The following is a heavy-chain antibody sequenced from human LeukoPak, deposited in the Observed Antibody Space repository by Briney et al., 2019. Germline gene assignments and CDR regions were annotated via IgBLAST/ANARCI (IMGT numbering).Heavy chain of an antibody. CDR1: GFTFSSYE. CDR2: ISSSGSTI. CDR3: ATYCSSTSCSFKPANGHDAFDI. V-gene: IGHV3-48*03. D-gene: IGHD2-2*01. J-gene: IGHJ3*02. Sequence: PGGSLRLSCAASGFTFSSYEMNWVRQAPGKGLEWVSYISSSGSTIYYADSVKGRFTISRDNAKNSLYLQMNSLRAEDTAVYYCATYCSSTSCSFKPANGHDAFDIWAKGQWSPSLQ.